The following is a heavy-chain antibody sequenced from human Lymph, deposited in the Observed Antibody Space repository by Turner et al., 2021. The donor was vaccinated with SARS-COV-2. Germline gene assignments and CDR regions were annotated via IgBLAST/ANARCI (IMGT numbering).Heavy chain of an antibody. CDR3: ARDRDSSGWVDY. CDR2: ISYDESDK. CDR1: GFTFSSYA. D-gene: IGHD3-22*01. V-gene: IGHV3-30*04. J-gene: IGHJ4*02. Sequence: QVQLVESGGGVVQPGRSLRLSCAASGFTFSSYAMHWVRQAPGKGLEWVAFISYDESDKYYEDSVKGRFTFSRDNSKNTLYLRMNSLRAEDTAVYNCARDRDSSGWVDYWGQGTLVTVSS.